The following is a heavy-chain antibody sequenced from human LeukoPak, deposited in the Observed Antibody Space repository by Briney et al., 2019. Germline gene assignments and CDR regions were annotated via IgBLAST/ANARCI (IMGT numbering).Heavy chain of an antibody. Sequence: GGSLRLSCAVSGFTLSSTYWMHWVRPAPGKGLVWVSRINSDGGRTNYAGSVKGRFTISRDNTKNTLYLQMTSLSAEDTAVYYCAREKKGGESSEIDYWGQGARVTVSS. D-gene: IGHD3-10*01. V-gene: IGHV3-74*01. CDR1: GFTLSSTYW. CDR3: AREKKGGESSEIDY. J-gene: IGHJ4*02. CDR2: INSDGGRT.